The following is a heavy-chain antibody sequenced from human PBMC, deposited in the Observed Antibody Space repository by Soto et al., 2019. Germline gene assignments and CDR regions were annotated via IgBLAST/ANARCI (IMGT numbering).Heavy chain of an antibody. V-gene: IGHV2-5*02. CDR1: GFSLSTIGVD. CDR3: AHRLNSGYYAD. J-gene: IGHJ4*02. D-gene: IGHD3-22*01. Sequence: QITLKESGPTLVKPSQTLTLTCTFSGFSLSTIGVDVGWILQPPGKALEWLALIYWDDDKRYRPSLKSRLTIPKDTSKNQVVLTMTNMDPVDTATYYCAHRLNSGYYADWGQGTLVTVSS. CDR2: IYWDDDK.